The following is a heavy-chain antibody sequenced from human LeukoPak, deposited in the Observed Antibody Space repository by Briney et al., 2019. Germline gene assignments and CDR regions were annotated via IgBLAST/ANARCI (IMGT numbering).Heavy chain of an antibody. D-gene: IGHD6-19*01. V-gene: IGHV4-59*01. J-gene: IGHJ4*02. CDR3: ASQMYSSGWYPFDY. CDR2: IHYSGST. Sequence: PSETLSLTCTVSGGSISSYYWSWIRQPPGKGLEWIGYIHYSGSTNYNPSLKSRVTISVDTSKNQFSLKLSSVTAADTAVYYCASQMYSSGWYPFDYWGQGTLVIVSS. CDR1: GGSISSYY.